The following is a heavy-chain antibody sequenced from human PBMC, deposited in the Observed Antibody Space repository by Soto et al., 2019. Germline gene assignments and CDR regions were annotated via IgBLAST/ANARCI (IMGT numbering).Heavy chain of an antibody. V-gene: IGHV4-4*02. CDR3: ARGYGIAVAGIAFDI. Sequence: PSETLYLTCAVSGGSISSSNWWSWVRQPPGKGLEWIGEIYHSGSTNYNPSLKRRVTISVDKSKNQFSLKLSSVTAADTAVYYCARGYGIAVAGIAFDIWGQGTMVTVSS. CDR1: GGSISSSNW. D-gene: IGHD6-19*01. CDR2: IYHSGST. J-gene: IGHJ3*02.